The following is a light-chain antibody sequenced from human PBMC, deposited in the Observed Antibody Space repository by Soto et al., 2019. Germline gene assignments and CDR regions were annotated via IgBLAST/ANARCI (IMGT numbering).Light chain of an antibody. Sequence: QSALAQLASLSGSPGQSITISCTGTSSDIGAYDYVSWFQPHPGKAPKLMISEVNDRPSGVSNRCSGSKSGNTAYLTISGLQVEDEAEYFCFSFTTTCTHVFGTGTKVTVL. CDR2: EVN. J-gene: IGLJ1*01. CDR1: SSDIGAYDY. CDR3: FSFTTTCTHV. V-gene: IGLV2-14*01.